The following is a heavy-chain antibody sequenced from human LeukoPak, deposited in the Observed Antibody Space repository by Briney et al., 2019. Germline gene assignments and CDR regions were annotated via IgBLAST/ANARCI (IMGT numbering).Heavy chain of an antibody. D-gene: IGHD3-22*01. J-gene: IGHJ3*02. V-gene: IGHV3-23*01. Sequence: PPRSMTLACPASALSFGIYAMSCVRQAPGKGLEGAASTSASGRSTYYADSMKGRFTISRDNCKNTLYLQMKGLRAESTAVYYCAKCLGDYYDSSGYYPDDAFDIWGQGTMVTVSS. CDR1: ALSFGIYA. CDR3: AKCLGDYYDSSGYYPDDAFDI. CDR2: TSASGRST.